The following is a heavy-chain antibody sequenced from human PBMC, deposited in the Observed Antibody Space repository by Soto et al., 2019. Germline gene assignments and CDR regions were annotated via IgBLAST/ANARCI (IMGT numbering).Heavy chain of an antibody. V-gene: IGHV3-21*01. J-gene: IGHJ6*02. CDR1: GFTFSSYS. CDR2: ISSSSSYI. D-gene: IGHD2-8*01. Sequence: EVQLVESGGGLVKPGGSLRLSCAASGFTFSSYSMNWVRQAPGKGLEWVSSISSSSSYIYYADSVKGRFTISRDNAKNSLYLQMNSLRAEDTAVYYCARDLMVDYYYYGMDVWGQGTTVTVSS. CDR3: ARDLMVDYYYYGMDV.